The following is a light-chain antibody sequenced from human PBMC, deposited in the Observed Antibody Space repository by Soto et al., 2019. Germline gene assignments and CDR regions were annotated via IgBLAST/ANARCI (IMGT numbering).Light chain of an antibody. Sequence: QSALTQPATVAGSPGQSITISCTGTSSDVGSYNLVSWYQQHPGKAPKLIIYEGNKRPSGVSNRFSGSKSGNTASLTISGLQAEDEADYYCCSYAGGGTFVFGTGTKVTVL. J-gene: IGLJ1*01. V-gene: IGLV2-23*03. CDR2: EGN. CDR3: CSYAGGGTFV. CDR1: SSDVGSYNL.